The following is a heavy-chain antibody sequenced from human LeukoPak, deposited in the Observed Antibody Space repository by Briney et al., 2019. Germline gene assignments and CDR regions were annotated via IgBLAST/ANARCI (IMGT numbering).Heavy chain of an antibody. V-gene: IGHV4-61*01. CDR3: ARTASTAVAGFD. CDR1: GGSDSGGSISIYY. Sequence: SETLSLPCTVSGGSDSGGSISIYYWSWIRQPPGKGLEWIGYISYSGSTNYNPSLKSRVTISVDTSKHQFSLKLTSVTAADTAVYYCARTASTAVAGFDWGQGTLVTVSS. CDR2: ISYSGST. J-gene: IGHJ4*02. D-gene: IGHD6-19*01.